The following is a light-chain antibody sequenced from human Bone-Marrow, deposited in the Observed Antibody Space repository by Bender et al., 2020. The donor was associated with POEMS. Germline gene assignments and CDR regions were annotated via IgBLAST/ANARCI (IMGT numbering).Light chain of an antibody. Sequence: AARFTCSGDGLPKQYVYWYQQKPGQAPVLVVFDDRGRPSGIPERFSGSKSGTSASLAISGLQSEYEADYYCAAWDDSLNGYVFGTGTKVAVL. CDR1: GLPKQY. CDR3: AAWDDSLNGYV. J-gene: IGLJ1*01. V-gene: IGLV3-25*01. CDR2: DDR.